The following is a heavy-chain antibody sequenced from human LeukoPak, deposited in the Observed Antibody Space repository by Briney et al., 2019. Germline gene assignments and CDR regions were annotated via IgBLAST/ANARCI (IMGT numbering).Heavy chain of an antibody. CDR3: ARADSYYGSGSYPGT. V-gene: IGHV3-21*01. D-gene: IGHD3-10*01. Sequence: GGAMRLSCAASGFTFSSYNMNWVRQAPGKGLEWVSSISSSSSYIYYADSVKGRFTISRDNAKNSLYLQMNSLRAEDTAVYYCARADSYYGSGSYPGTWGQGTLVTVSS. CDR1: GFTFSSYN. CDR2: ISSSSSYI. J-gene: IGHJ5*02.